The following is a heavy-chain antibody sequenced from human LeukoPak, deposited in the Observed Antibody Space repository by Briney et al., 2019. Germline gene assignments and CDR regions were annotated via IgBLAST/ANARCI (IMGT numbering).Heavy chain of an antibody. CDR2: INSDGSGT. Sequence: GGSLRLSCAASGFTFSSYWMHWVRQAPGKGLVWVSRINSDGSGTSYADSVKGRFTISRDNAKNTLYLQMNSLRAEDTAVYYCARVGYSAQVDYWGQGTLVTVSS. D-gene: IGHD4-23*01. CDR3: ARVGYSAQVDY. J-gene: IGHJ4*02. V-gene: IGHV3-74*01. CDR1: GFTFSSYW.